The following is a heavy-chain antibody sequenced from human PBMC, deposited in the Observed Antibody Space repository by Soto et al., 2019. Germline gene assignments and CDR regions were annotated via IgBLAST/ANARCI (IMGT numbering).Heavy chain of an antibody. D-gene: IGHD6-13*01. CDR3: ARHQSHSRSYLDT. J-gene: IGHJ5*02. CDR2: IYYSGST. V-gene: IGHV4-59*08. CDR1: GGSIDTYY. Sequence: PSETLSLTCTVSGGSIDTYYWSWIRQPPGKGLQWIGYIYYSGSTTYSPSLKSRVTISVDRSKNQFSLKLTSMTAADTAVYYCARHQSHSRSYLDTWGQGTLVTVSS.